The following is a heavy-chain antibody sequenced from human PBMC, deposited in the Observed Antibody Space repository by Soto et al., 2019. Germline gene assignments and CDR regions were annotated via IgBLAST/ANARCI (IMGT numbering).Heavy chain of an antibody. V-gene: IGHV3-15*01. Sequence: EVQLVESGGGLVKPGGSLRLSCAASGFTFGNAWMSWVRQAPGKGLEWVGRIKSKTDGGTTDYAAPVKGRFTISRDDSKNTLYLQMNSLKTEDTAVYYCTTDTGSGGLFDYWGQGTLVTVSS. CDR2: IKSKTDGGTT. CDR1: GFTFGNAW. D-gene: IGHD2-15*01. J-gene: IGHJ4*02. CDR3: TTDTGSGGLFDY.